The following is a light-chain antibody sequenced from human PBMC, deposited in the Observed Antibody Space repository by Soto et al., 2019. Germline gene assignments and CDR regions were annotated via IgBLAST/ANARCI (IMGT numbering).Light chain of an antibody. CDR1: SSDVGGYNY. CDR3: SSYTSSSTLV. V-gene: IGLV2-14*01. CDR2: DVS. Sequence: QAVVTQPASVSGSPGQSITISCTGTSSDVGGYNYVSWYQQHPGKAPKLMIYDVSNRPSGVSNRFSGSKSGNTASLTISGLQAEDEADYYCSSYTSSSTLVLGGGTKLTVL. J-gene: IGLJ2*01.